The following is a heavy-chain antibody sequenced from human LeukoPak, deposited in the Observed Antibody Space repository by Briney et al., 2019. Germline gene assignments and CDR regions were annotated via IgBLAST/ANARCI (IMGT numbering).Heavy chain of an antibody. CDR3: ARQHCSGGDCYFFD. CDR1: GFTVSSNY. J-gene: IGHJ4*02. D-gene: IGHD2-15*01. Sequence: GGSLTLSCAASGFTVSSNYMSWVRQAPGKGLEWVSVIYSGGSTYYADSEKGRFTISRDNSKNTLYLQLNSLRAEDTAVYYCARQHCSGGDCYFFDWGQGTLVTVSS. CDR2: IYSGGST. V-gene: IGHV3-53*01.